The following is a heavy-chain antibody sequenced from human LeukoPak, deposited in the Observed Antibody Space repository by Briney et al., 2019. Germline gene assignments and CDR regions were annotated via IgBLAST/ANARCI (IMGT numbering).Heavy chain of an antibody. J-gene: IGHJ4*02. CDR3: ARDLAYSRLDY. V-gene: IGHV3-7*01. CDR1: GFTFSRNW. D-gene: IGHD5-18*01. Sequence: GGSLRLSCAASGFTFSRNWMFWVRQAPGKGLEWVASINPDGNKKYSADSVKGRFTISRDNAENSLYLQMNSLRVEDTAFYYCARDLAYSRLDYWGQGMLVTVSS. CDR2: INPDGNKK.